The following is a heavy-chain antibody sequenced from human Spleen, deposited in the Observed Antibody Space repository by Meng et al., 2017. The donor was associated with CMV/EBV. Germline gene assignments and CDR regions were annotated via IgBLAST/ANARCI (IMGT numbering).Heavy chain of an antibody. J-gene: IGHJ6*02. CDR2: IYSGGST. CDR3: ATEYSSSLYGMDV. V-gene: IGHV3-53*01. CDR1: GFTFSSYS. Sequence: GESLKISCAASGFTFSSYSMNWVRQAPGKGLEWVSVIYSGGSTYYADSVKGRFTISRDNSKNTLYLQMNSLRAEDTAVYYCATEYSSSLYGMDVWGQGTTVTVSS. D-gene: IGHD6-6*01.